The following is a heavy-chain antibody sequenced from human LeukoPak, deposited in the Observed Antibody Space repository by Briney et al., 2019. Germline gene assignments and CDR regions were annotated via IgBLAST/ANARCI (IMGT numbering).Heavy chain of an antibody. V-gene: IGHV4-38-2*02. CDR1: GYSISSGYY. Sequence: SETLSLTCTVSGYSISSGYYWGWIRQPPGKGLEWIGSIYHSGSTYYNPSLKSRVTISVDTSKNQFSLKLSSVTAADTAVCYCARCHYEFDYWGQGTLVTVSS. J-gene: IGHJ4*02. CDR2: IYHSGST. D-gene: IGHD3-3*01. CDR3: ARCHYEFDY.